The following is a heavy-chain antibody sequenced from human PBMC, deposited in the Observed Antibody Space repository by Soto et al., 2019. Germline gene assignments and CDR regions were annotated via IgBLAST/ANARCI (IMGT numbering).Heavy chain of an antibody. J-gene: IGHJ4*02. D-gene: IGHD2-15*01. Sequence: ASVKVSCKASGYTFSSFGINWVRQAPGQGLEWVEWVSVYNDDTKYAQNFKGRVSLTTDTSTSTTYMEVGSLRSDDTSVFYCARTCRSGGSCYHEYWGEGTLVTVSS. CDR3: ARTCRSGGSCYHEY. CDR2: VSVYNDDT. V-gene: IGHV1-18*01. CDR1: GYTFSSFG.